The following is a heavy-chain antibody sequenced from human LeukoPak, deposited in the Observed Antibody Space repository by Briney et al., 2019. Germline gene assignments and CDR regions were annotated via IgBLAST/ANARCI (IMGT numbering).Heavy chain of an antibody. CDR1: GGTFSSYA. CDR2: IIPIFGTA. D-gene: IGHD3-3*01. CDR3: ARADITIFGVVISLAFDI. V-gene: IGHV1-69*01. J-gene: IGHJ3*02. Sequence: SVKVSCKASGGTFSSYATSWVRQAPGQGLEWMGGIIPIFGTANYAQKFQGRVTITADESTSTAYMELSSLRSEDTAAYYCARADITIFGVVISLAFDIWGQGTMVTVSS.